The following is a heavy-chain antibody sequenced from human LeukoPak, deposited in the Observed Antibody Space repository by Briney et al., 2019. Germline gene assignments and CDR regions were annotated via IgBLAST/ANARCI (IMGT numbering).Heavy chain of an antibody. J-gene: IGHJ4*02. CDR1: GGSISSGGYY. Sequence: SQTLSLTCTVSGGSISSGGYYWSWIRQPPGKGLEWIGYIYHSGSTYYNPSLKSRVTISVDRSKNQFSLKLSSVTAADTAVYYCAREEWELLGFDYWGQGTLITDSS. CDR2: IYHSGST. V-gene: IGHV4-30-2*01. CDR3: AREEWELLGFDY. D-gene: IGHD1-26*01.